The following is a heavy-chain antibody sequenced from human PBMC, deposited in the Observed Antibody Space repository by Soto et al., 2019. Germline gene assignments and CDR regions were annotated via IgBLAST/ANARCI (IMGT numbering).Heavy chain of an antibody. CDR2: INPNFGSA. D-gene: IGHD5-18*01. V-gene: IGHV1-69*01. CDR1: GDPSSYSA. Sequence: QVRVVQSGAEVRKPGSSVKVSCTASGDPSSYSAIGWLRQAPGQGLEWMGGINPNFGSAIDAQKFQGRTTITAHYMELNDLRSEDTAIYFCATYYTAVAYFENWGQGTLVTVSS. J-gene: IGHJ4*02. CDR3: ATYYTAVAYFEN.